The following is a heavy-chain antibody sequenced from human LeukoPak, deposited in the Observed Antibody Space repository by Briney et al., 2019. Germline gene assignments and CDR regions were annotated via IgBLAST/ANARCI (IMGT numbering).Heavy chain of an antibody. CDR2: IYHSGST. V-gene: IGHV4-30-2*01. Sequence: SETLSLTCTVSGGSISSGGYYWSWIRQPPGKGLEWIGYIYHSGSTYYNPSLKSRVTISVDRSKNQFSLKLSSVTAADTAVYYCARDRGDGNYYYMDVWGKGTTVTVSS. CDR1: GGSISSGGYY. D-gene: IGHD2-21*02. CDR3: ARDRGDGNYYYMDV. J-gene: IGHJ6*03.